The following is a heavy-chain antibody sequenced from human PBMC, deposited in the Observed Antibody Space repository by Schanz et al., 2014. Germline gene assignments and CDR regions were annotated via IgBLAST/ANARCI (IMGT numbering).Heavy chain of an antibody. D-gene: IGHD3-22*01. CDR2: IKGDEIEK. Sequence: EVHLVESGGGLVQPGGSLRLSCVASGFTFSSYWMTWVRQAPGKGLEWLANIKGDEIEKHYVDSVKGRFTISRDNAKXXXYLQMNSLRVEDTAVYYCARVGIEGSSGRKTDYWGQGTLVTVSS. CDR1: GFTFSSYW. V-gene: IGHV3-7*01. CDR3: ARVGIEGSSGRKTDY. J-gene: IGHJ4*02.